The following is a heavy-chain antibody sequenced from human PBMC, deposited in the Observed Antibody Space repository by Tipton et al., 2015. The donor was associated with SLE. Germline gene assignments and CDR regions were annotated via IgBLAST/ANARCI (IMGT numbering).Heavy chain of an antibody. V-gene: IGHV4-31*03. CDR2: FYYSGST. CDR3: ATKGYSSSWVDY. D-gene: IGHD6-13*01. CDR1: GGSISRGGYY. Sequence: TLSLTCTVSGGSISRGGYYWSWIRQHPGKGLEWIGYFYYSGSTYYNPSLKSRVTISVDTSKNHFSLKLSSVTAADTAVYYCATKGYSSSWVDYWGQGTLVTVSS. J-gene: IGHJ4*02.